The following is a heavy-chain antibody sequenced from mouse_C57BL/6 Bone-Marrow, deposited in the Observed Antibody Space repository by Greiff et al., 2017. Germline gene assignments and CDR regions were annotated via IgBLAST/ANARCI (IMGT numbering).Heavy chain of an antibody. D-gene: IGHD2-5*01. V-gene: IGHV1-55*01. CDR2: IYPGSGST. J-gene: IGHJ1*03. CDR3: ARPYYRNFCYFDV. CDR1: GYTFTSYW. Sequence: QVQLQQSGAELVKPGASVKMSCKASGYTFTSYWITWVKQRPGQGLEWIGEIYPGSGSTNYNEKFKGKDTLTVDTSSSTAYMQLSSLTSEDSAVYYCARPYYRNFCYFDVWGTGTTVTVSS.